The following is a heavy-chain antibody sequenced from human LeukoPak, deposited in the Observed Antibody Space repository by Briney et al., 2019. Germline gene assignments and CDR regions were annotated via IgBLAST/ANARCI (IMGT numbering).Heavy chain of an antibody. V-gene: IGHV3-74*01. D-gene: IGHD2/OR15-2a*01. Sequence: GGSLRLSCAASGFTFSSYSMNWVRQAPGKGLVWVSRINSDGSSTSYADSVKGRFTTSRDNAKNSLYLQMNSLRAEDTAVYYCVKNWDYWGQGTLVTVSS. CDR3: VKNWDY. CDR1: GFTFSSYS. J-gene: IGHJ4*02. CDR2: INSDGSST.